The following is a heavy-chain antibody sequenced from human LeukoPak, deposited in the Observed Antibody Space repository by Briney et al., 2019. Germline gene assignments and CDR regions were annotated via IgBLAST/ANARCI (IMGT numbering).Heavy chain of an antibody. V-gene: IGHV3-48*01. Sequence: GGSLRLSCAASGFTFSSYSMNWVRQAPGKGLEWVSYISSSSSIIYYADSVKGRFTISRDNAKNSLHLQMNSLRAEDTAVYYCAREVRGAVFDYWGQGTRVAVSP. CDR1: GFTFSSYS. D-gene: IGHD3-10*01. CDR2: ISSSSSII. J-gene: IGHJ4*02. CDR3: AREVRGAVFDY.